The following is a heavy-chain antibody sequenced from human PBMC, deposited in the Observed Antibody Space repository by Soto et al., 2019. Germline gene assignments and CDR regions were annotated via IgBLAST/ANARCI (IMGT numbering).Heavy chain of an antibody. D-gene: IGHD2-15*01. CDR1: GYTLTELS. CDR3: ATGRLNGRVRDWGYYYYGMDV. Sequence: GASVKVSCKVSGYTLTELSMHWVRQAPGKGLEWMGGFDPEDGETIYAQKFQGRVTMTEDTSTDTAYMELSSLRSEDTAVYYCATGRLNGRVRDWGYYYYGMDVWGQGTTVTVSS. V-gene: IGHV1-24*01. CDR2: FDPEDGET. J-gene: IGHJ6*02.